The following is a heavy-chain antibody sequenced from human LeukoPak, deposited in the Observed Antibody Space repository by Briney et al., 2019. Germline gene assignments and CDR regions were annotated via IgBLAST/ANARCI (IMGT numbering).Heavy chain of an antibody. J-gene: IGHJ4*02. CDR1: GFTFSNYN. Sequence: GGSLGLSCAASGFTFSNYNMNWVRQAPGKGLEWVSSITSSSNIYYADSVKGRFTISRDNAKNSLYLQMNSLRADDTAVYYCAKTGSGKGYWGQGTLVTVSS. CDR3: AKTGSGKGY. D-gene: IGHD3-10*01. V-gene: IGHV3-21*04. CDR2: ITSSSNI.